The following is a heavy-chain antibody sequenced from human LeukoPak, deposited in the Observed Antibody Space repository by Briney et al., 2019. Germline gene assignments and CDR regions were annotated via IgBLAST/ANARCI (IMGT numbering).Heavy chain of an antibody. D-gene: IGHD2-8*01. Sequence: GASVKVTCKASGYTFTSYGISWVRHAPGQGIEWMGWISAYNGNTNYAQKLYGRVSMTTDTSTSTAYMELRSLRSDDAAMYYSASIAPPGAVCLDCWSRGTLVTVSS. J-gene: IGHJ4*02. CDR2: ISAYNGNT. V-gene: IGHV1-18*04. CDR3: ASIAPPGAVCLDC. CDR1: GYTFTSYG.